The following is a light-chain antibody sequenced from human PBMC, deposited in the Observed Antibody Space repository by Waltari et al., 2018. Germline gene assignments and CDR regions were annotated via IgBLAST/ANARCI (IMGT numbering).Light chain of an antibody. CDR2: DVS. Sequence: QSALTQPASVSGSPGQSITISCPGTSSDVGGDNYVPWYQPHPGKAPKLMIYDVSNRPSGVSNRFSGSKSGNTASLTISGLQAEDEADYYCSSYTSSSTVVFGGGTKLTVL. J-gene: IGLJ2*01. CDR3: SSYTSSSTVV. V-gene: IGLV2-14*03. CDR1: SSDVGGDNY.